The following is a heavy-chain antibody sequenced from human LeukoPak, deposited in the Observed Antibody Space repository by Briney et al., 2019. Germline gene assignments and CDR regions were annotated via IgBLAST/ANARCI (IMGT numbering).Heavy chain of an antibody. CDR2: IYYSGST. CDR3: ARDLWGAALVNYNYYYYMDV. D-gene: IGHD6-6*01. Sequence: PSETLSLTCTVSGGSISSGGYYWSWIRQHPGKGLEWIGYIYYSGSTYYNPSLKSRVTISVDTSKNQFSLKLSSVTAADTAVYYCARDLWGAALVNYNYYYYMDVWGKGTTVTVSS. V-gene: IGHV4-31*03. J-gene: IGHJ6*03. CDR1: GGSISSGGYY.